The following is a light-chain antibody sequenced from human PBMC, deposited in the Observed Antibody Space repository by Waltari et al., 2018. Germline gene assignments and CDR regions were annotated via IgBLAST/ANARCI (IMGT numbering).Light chain of an antibody. J-gene: IGLJ2*01. CDR3: SSYAGSSKGV. CDR1: SSDVGNYKR. Sequence: QSALTQPASVSGSPGQSITISCTGTSSDVGNYKRVSWYQQHPGKAPKLMIYAVSKRRSGVSERFSGSKSGDMASLTISGLQPEDEAEYFCSSYAGSSKGVFGGGTKVTVL. CDR2: AVS. V-gene: IGLV2-23*02.